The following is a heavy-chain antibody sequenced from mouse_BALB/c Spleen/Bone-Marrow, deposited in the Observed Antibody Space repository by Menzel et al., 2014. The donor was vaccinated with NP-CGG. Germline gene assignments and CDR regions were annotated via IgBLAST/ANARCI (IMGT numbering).Heavy chain of an antibody. CDR2: INPDSSTI. CDR3: ARLHYYGYMAS. Sequence: EVKLVESGGGLVQPGGSLKLSCAASGFDFSRFWMTWVRQAPGKGLEWIGEINPDSSTINYTPSLKDKFIISRDNAKNTLYLQMSKVRSEDTALYYCARLHYYGYMASWGQGTSVTVSS. V-gene: IGHV4-1*02. J-gene: IGHJ4*01. D-gene: IGHD1-2*01. CDR1: GFDFSRFW.